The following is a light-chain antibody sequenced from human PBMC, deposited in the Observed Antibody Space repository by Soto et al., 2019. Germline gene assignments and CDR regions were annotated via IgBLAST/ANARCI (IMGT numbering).Light chain of an antibody. Sequence: DIQMTQSPSSLSASVGDRVTITCQASQDISFYLNWYQQKPGKAPKLLIYDASNLETGVPSRFSGSGSGTDFTFTISSLQPEDIATYFCQQYDNLLALTFGGGTKVEIK. CDR1: QDISFY. J-gene: IGKJ4*01. CDR2: DAS. CDR3: QQYDNLLALT. V-gene: IGKV1-33*01.